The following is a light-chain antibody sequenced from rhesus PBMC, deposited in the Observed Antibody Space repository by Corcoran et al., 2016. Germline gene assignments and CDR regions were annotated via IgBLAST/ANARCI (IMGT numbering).Light chain of an antibody. Sequence: EIVLTQSPATLPLSPGERATLSCRASQSVSSSLAWYQQKPEQAPRLLIYGASSRATGIPDRFSGSGSGTDFTLTISSLEPEDFAVYYCQQYSNWPFTFGPGTKLDIK. CDR2: GAS. J-gene: IGKJ3*01. CDR3: QQYSNWPFT. CDR1: QSVSSS. V-gene: IGKV3-42*03.